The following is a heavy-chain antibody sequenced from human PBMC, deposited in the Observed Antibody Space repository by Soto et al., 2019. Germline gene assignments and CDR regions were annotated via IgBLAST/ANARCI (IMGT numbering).Heavy chain of an antibody. Sequence: ASVKVSCKASGYTFTSYGISWVRQAPGQGLEWMGWISAYNGNTNYAQKLQGRVTMTTDTSTSTAYMELRSLRSDDTAVYYYAREGVIAAAGTNWFDPWGQGTLVTVSS. J-gene: IGHJ5*02. CDR2: ISAYNGNT. D-gene: IGHD6-13*01. CDR1: GYTFTSYG. V-gene: IGHV1-18*01. CDR3: AREGVIAAAGTNWFDP.